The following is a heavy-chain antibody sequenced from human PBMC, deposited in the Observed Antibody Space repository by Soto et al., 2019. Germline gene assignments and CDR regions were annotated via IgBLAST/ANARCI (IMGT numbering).Heavy chain of an antibody. Sequence: VQLVESGGGVVQPGRSLRLSCAASGFTFRNYAMHWVRQAPGKGLECVAVIAYDGSNKFYRDYVKGRFTISRDNSQNTLYLQINSLRYEDTAVYYCARGDREDIAVVVGARPGEYGVDVWGQGTTDTVSS. CDR3: ARGDREDIAVVVGARPGEYGVDV. J-gene: IGHJ6*02. CDR1: GFTFRNYA. CDR2: IAYDGSNK. D-gene: IGHD2-15*01. V-gene: IGHV3-30-3*01.